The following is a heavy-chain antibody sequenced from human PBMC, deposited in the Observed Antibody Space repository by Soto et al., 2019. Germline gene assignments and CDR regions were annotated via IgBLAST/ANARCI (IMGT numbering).Heavy chain of an antibody. CDR3: AKDNGNYGSGTFSH. CDR1: GFTVTSYA. CDR2: LSGTADST. D-gene: IGHD3-10*01. Sequence: EVQLLESGGGVVQPGGSLRLSCAASGFTVTSYAMSWVRQAPGKGLEWVSLLSGTADSTHYANSVKVRFTISRDDSKDTLYLQMSGLRVEDKAVYYCAKDNGNYGSGTFSHWGQGNLVTVSS. V-gene: IGHV3-23*01. J-gene: IGHJ4*02.